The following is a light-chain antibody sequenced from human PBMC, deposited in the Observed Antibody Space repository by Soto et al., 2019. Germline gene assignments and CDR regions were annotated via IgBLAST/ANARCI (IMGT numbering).Light chain of an antibody. CDR1: QSVGTY. CDR3: QHYNNWPYT. CDR2: GAS. V-gene: IGKV3-15*01. Sequence: ETVLTQSPATLSVSPGDRATLSCRASQSVGTYLAWYQQKPGQAPRLLIYGASSRVTGIPGRFSGSGSGTEFTPTITSLQSADSAVYYCQHYNNWPYTFGQGTKLEIK. J-gene: IGKJ2*01.